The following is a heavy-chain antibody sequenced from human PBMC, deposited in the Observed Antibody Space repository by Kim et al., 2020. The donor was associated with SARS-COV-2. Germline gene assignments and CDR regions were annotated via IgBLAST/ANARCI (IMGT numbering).Heavy chain of an antibody. J-gene: IGHJ6*02. CDR1: GYTFTSYG. CDR3: ARDGDCSSTSCYTDYYYYYGMDV. Sequence: ASVKVSCKASGYTFTSYGISWVRQAPGQGLEWMGWISAYNGNTNYAQKLQGRVTTTTDTSTSTAYMELRSLRSDDTAVYYCARDGDCSSTSCYTDYYYYYGMDVWGQGTTVTVSS. D-gene: IGHD2-2*02. V-gene: IGHV1-18*01. CDR2: ISAYNGNT.